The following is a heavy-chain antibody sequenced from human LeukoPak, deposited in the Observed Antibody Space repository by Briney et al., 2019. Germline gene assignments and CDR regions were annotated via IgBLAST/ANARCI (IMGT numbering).Heavy chain of an antibody. V-gene: IGHV3-53*05. J-gene: IGHJ4*02. CDR1: GFTVSSNY. CDR3: ARDSTHLIVVVPAAIH. Sequence: PGGSLRLSCAASGFTVSSNYMSWVRQAPGKGLEWVSVIYSGGSTYYADSVKGRFTISRDNSKNTLYLQMNSLRAEDTAVYYCARDSTHLIVVVPAAIHWGQGTLVTVSS. CDR2: IYSGGST. D-gene: IGHD2-2*01.